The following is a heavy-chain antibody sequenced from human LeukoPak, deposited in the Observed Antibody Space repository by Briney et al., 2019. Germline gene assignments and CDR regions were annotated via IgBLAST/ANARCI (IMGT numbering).Heavy chain of an antibody. CDR3: ARLSSSSNLEDY. Sequence: ASVKVSCKASGGTFSSYAISWVRQAPGQGLEWMGGIISIFGTANYAQKFQGRVTITTDESTSTAYMELSSLRSEDTAVYYCARLSSSSNLEDYWGQGTLVTVSS. CDR2: IISIFGTA. V-gene: IGHV1-69*05. J-gene: IGHJ4*02. D-gene: IGHD6-13*01. CDR1: GGTFSSYA.